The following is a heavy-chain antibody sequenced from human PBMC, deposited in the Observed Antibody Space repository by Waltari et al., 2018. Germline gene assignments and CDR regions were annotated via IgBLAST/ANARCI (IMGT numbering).Heavy chain of an antibody. Sequence: EVQLVEAGGGLVQPGGSLRRSCAASGFTVSGNYMSWVRQAPGKGLEWVSVIYSGGNTYYADSVKGRFTISRDNSKNTLSLQMNNLRTEDTAVYYCAREPHIGGQGTLVTVSS. CDR3: AREPHI. V-gene: IGHV3-66*02. CDR2: IYSGGNT. J-gene: IGHJ4*02. CDR1: GFTVSGNY. D-gene: IGHD5-12*01.